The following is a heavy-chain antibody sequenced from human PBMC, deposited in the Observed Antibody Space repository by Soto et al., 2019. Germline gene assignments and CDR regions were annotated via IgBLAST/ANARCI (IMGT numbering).Heavy chain of an antibody. J-gene: IGHJ4*02. V-gene: IGHV4-59*01. CDR3: ARETVGATFDY. D-gene: IGHD1-26*01. Sequence: QVQLQESGPGLVKPSETLSLTCTVSGGSISSYYWSWIRQPPGKGLEWIGYIYYSGSTNYNPSLRGRVTISVDTSRNHSPRKLGSVTAADTAGNSGARETVGATFDYWAREPWSPSPQ. CDR2: IYYSGST. CDR1: GGSISSYY.